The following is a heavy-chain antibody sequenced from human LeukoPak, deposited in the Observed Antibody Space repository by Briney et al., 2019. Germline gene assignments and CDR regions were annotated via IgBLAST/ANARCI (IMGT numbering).Heavy chain of an antibody. Sequence: PSETLSLTCAVYGGSFSGYYWSWIRQPPGKGLKWVGYIYHSGAAYHNPSLKSRLALSVDTSNNQFSLRLRSVTAADTAVYYCVRGVGGEYFYFDRWGQGALVTVSA. CDR3: VRGVGGEYFYFDR. J-gene: IGHJ4*02. CDR2: IYHSGAA. D-gene: IGHD1-26*01. CDR1: GGSFSGYY. V-gene: IGHV4-34*10.